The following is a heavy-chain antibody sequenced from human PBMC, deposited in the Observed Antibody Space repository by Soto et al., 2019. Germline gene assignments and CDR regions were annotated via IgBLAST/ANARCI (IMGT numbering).Heavy chain of an antibody. CDR3: AKGANLYSSGRIDY. J-gene: IGHJ4*02. Sequence: GGSLRLSCAASGFTFSSYGMHWVRQAPGKGLEWVAVISYDGSNKYYADSVKGRFTISRDNSKNTLYLQMNSLRAEDTAVYYCAKGANLYSSGRIDYWGQGTLVTVSS. CDR2: ISYDGSNK. D-gene: IGHD6-19*01. V-gene: IGHV3-30*18. CDR1: GFTFSSYG.